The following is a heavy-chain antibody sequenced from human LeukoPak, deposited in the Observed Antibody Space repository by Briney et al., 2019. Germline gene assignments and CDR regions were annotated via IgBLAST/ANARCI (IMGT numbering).Heavy chain of an antibody. V-gene: IGHV3-23*01. CDR2: ISGSGGST. Sequence: PGGSLRLSCAASGFTFSSYAMSWVRQAPGKGLEWVSAISGSGGSTYYADSVKGRFTISRDNSKNTLYLQMNSLRAEDTAVYYCARFPGIANVFYYGMDVWGQGTTVTVSS. CDR1: GFTFSSYA. CDR3: ARFPGIANVFYYGMDV. D-gene: IGHD6-13*01. J-gene: IGHJ6*02.